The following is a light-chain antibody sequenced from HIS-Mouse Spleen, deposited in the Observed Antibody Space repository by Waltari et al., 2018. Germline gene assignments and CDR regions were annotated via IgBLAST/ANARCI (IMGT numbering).Light chain of an antibody. CDR1: AFPKQY. J-gene: IGLJ2*01. CDR2: KDS. Sequence: SYELTQPPSVSVSPGQTARITCSGDAFPKQYPYWYQQKPGQAPVLVIYKDSERPSGIPERFYGSSSGTTVTLTISGVQAEDEADYYCQSADSSGTYLFGGGTKLTVL. CDR3: QSADSSGTYL. V-gene: IGLV3-25*03.